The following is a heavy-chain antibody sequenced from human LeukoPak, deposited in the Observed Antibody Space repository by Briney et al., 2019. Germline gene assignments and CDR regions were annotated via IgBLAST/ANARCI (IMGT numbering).Heavy chain of an antibody. V-gene: IGHV3-48*01. CDR3: ARDWYSSNWYIDGMDV. J-gene: IGHJ6*02. CDR1: GFTFNTYS. D-gene: IGHD6-13*01. Sequence: TGGSLRLSCEGSGFTFNTYSLSWVRQAPGKGLEWISYISSTGGTIYYADSVKGRFAISRDNAENSPYLQMNSLRVEDTAVYYCARDWYSSNWYIDGMDVWGQGTTVTVSS. CDR2: ISSTGGTI.